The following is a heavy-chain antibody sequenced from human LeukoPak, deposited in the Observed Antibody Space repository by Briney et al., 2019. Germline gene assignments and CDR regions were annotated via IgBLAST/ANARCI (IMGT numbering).Heavy chain of an antibody. CDR1: GFTFSDYG. J-gene: IGHJ4*02. D-gene: IGHD3-3*01. Sequence: GGSLRLSCAASGFTFSDYGMHWVRQAPGKGLEWVGFIRYDGTIKYYADSVKGRFTISRDNSKNTVYLQMNSLRAADTAVYSCAKESSADFWSGYSYFDYWGQGTLVTVSS. CDR3: AKESSADFWSGYSYFDY. V-gene: IGHV3-30*02. CDR2: IRYDGTIK.